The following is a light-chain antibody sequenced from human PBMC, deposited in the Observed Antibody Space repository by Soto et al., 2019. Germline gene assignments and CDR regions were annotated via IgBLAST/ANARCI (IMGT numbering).Light chain of an antibody. CDR3: SSYAGDIHLDV. CDR2: EVS. Sequence: QSALTQPPSASGSPGQSVTISCAGTSSDIGLYNYVSWYQHHPGKAPKLIIYEVSKRPSGVPDRFSGSKSGNTASLTVSGLQAEDEADYYCSSYAGDIHLDVFGGGTNLPVL. V-gene: IGLV2-8*01. J-gene: IGLJ3*02. CDR1: SSDIGLYNY.